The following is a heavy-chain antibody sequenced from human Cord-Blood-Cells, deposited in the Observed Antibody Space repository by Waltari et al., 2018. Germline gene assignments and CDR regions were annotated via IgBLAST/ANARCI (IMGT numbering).Heavy chain of an antibody. J-gene: IGHJ3*02. Sequence: QVQLVQSGAEVKKPGASVKVSCKASGYNFTSYDINWVRQATGQGREWMGWMNPNSGNTGYAQKFQGRVTITRNTSISTAYMELSSLRSEDTAVYYCARDFTNYDILTGYYKDAFDIWGQGTMVTVSS. V-gene: IGHV1-8*03. D-gene: IGHD3-9*01. CDR3: ARDFTNYDILTGYYKDAFDI. CDR1: GYNFTSYD. CDR2: MNPNSGNT.